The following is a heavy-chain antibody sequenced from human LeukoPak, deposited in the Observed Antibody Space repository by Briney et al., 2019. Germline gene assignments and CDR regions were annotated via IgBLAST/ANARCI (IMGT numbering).Heavy chain of an antibody. CDR2: INTNTGNP. Sequence: ASVKVSCKASGYTFTSYAMNWVRQAPGQGLEWMGWINTNTGNPTYAQGFTGRFVFSLDTSVSTAYLQISSLKAEDTAVYYCTSGSSLYGMDVWGQGTTVTVSS. V-gene: IGHV7-4-1*02. D-gene: IGHD1-26*01. CDR1: GYTFTSYA. CDR3: TSGSSLYGMDV. J-gene: IGHJ6*02.